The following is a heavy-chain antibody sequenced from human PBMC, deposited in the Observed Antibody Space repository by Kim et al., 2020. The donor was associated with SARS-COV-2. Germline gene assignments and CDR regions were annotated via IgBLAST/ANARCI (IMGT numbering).Heavy chain of an antibody. V-gene: IGHV1-18*01. J-gene: IGHJ4*02. CDR2: S. CDR3: ASGYSNYGDFDY. Sequence: SNYAPKFQGRVTRFRDTSTSTIYMELRSLRSADTAVYYCASGYSNYGDFDYWGQGTLVTVSS. D-gene: IGHD4-4*01.